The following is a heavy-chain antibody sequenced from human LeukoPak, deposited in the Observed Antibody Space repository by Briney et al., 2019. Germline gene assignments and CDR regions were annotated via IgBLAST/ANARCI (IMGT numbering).Heavy chain of an antibody. V-gene: IGHV1-69*02. Sequence: SVKASCKASGGTFSSYTISWVRQAPGQGLERMGRIIPILGIANYAQKFQGRVTITADKSTSTAYMELSSLRSEDTAVYYCASAGYEGYSSSWNDYWGQGTLVTVSS. CDR3: ASAGYEGYSSSWNDY. D-gene: IGHD6-13*01. CDR2: IIPILGIA. J-gene: IGHJ4*02. CDR1: GGTFSSYT.